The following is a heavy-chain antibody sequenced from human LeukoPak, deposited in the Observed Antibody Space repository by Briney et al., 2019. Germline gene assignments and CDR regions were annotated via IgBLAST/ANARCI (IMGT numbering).Heavy chain of an antibody. Sequence: SETLSLTCTVSGYSISSGYYWGWIRQPPGKGLEWIGSIYHSGSTYYNPSLKSRVTISVDTSKNQFSLKLSSVTAADTAVYYCASRYSSSWYGLDYWGQGTLVTVSS. J-gene: IGHJ4*02. CDR2: IYHSGST. V-gene: IGHV4-38-2*02. CDR1: GYSISSGYY. D-gene: IGHD6-13*01. CDR3: ASRYSSSWYGLDY.